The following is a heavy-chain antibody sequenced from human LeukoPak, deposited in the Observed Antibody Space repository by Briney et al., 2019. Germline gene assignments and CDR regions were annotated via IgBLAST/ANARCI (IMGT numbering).Heavy chain of an antibody. D-gene: IGHD3-22*01. V-gene: IGHV3-30*03. CDR2: LSFDGTKK. CDR1: GFTFSSYG. J-gene: IGHJ4*02. Sequence: QPGRSLRLSCAASGFTFSSYGMYWVRQAPGKGLEWVAVLSFDGTKKHYADSVKGRFTISRDNSKNTLYLQMNSLRADDTAVYYCARAYYYDNSYGNLDYWGQGTLVTVSS. CDR3: ARAYYYDNSYGNLDY.